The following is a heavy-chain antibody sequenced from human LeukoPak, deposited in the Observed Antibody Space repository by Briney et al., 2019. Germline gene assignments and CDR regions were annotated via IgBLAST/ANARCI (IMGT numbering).Heavy chain of an antibody. CDR2: ISGSGGST. J-gene: IGHJ4*02. CDR1: GFTFSSYA. V-gene: IGHV3-23*01. CDR3: AQGLSGFLEWLLYDY. Sequence: GGSLRLSCAASGFTFSSYAMSWVRQAPGKGLEWVAAISGSGGSTYYADSVKGRFTISRDNSKNTLYLQMNSLRAEDTAVYYCAQGLSGFLEWLLYDYWGQGTLVTVSS. D-gene: IGHD3-3*01.